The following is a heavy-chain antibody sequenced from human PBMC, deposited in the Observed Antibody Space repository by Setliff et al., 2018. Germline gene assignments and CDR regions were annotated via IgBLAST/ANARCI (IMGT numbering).Heavy chain of an antibody. CDR3: ARGSSGWYSGAFDI. J-gene: IGHJ3*02. D-gene: IGHD6-19*01. V-gene: IGHV4-30-4*08. Sequence: SLTCTVSGGSISSGDYYWSWIRQPPGKGLEWIGYIYSSGSTYYNPSLKSRVTMSIDTSKNQFSLKLSSVTAADTAVYYCARGSSGWYSGAFDIWGQGTMVTVSS. CDR2: IYSSGST. CDR1: GGSISSGDYY.